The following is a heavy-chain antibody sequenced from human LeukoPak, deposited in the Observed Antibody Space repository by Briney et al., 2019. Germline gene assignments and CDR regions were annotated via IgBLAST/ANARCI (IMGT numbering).Heavy chain of an antibody. D-gene: IGHD2-2*01. CDR3: ARTLNYCSSTSCTWDPVGY. Sequence: GASVKVSCKASGGTFSSYAISWVRQAPGQGLEWMGGIIPIFGTANYAQKFQGRVTITADESTSTAYMELSSLRSEDMAVYYCARTLNYCSSTSCTWDPVGYWGQGTLVTVSS. CDR2: IIPIFGTA. J-gene: IGHJ4*02. V-gene: IGHV1-69*13. CDR1: GGTFSSYA.